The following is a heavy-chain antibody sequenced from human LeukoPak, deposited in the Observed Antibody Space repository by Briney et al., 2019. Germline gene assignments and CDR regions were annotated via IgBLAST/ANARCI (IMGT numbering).Heavy chain of an antibody. Sequence: SQTLSLTCTVSGGFVSGDSSSRKFWSWIRQPPGKGLEWIGYFYHSGSTDYNPSLKSRVTISVDTSKNQFALKLSSVTAADTAVYYCARRLAGDWGYYFDYWGQGTLVTVSS. D-gene: IGHD7-27*01. CDR1: GGFVSGDSSSRKF. V-gene: IGHV4-59*08. J-gene: IGHJ4*02. CDR3: ARRLAGDWGYYFDY. CDR2: FYHSGST.